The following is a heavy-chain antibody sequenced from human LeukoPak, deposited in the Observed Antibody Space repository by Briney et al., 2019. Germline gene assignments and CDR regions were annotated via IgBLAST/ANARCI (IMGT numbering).Heavy chain of an antibody. Sequence: GGSLRLSCAASGFTFSSYSMNWVRQAPGKGLEWVSYISSSSSTIYYADSVKGRFTISRDNAKNSLYLQMNSLRAEDTAVYYCARGIAAAGTDKAGLDYWGQGTLVTVSS. CDR2: ISSSSSTI. D-gene: IGHD6-13*01. J-gene: IGHJ4*02. CDR3: ARGIAAAGTDKAGLDY. CDR1: GFTFSSYS. V-gene: IGHV3-48*01.